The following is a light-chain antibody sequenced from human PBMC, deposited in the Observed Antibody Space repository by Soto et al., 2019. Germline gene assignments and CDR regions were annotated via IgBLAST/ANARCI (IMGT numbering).Light chain of an antibody. V-gene: IGKV1-39*01. CDR3: QQSYSTPIT. CDR1: QSISSY. Sequence: DIQMTQSPSSLSASVGDRVTITCRASQSISSYLNWYQQKPGKAPKLLIYAASSLQSGVPSRFSDSGSGTDFTLTISSLQPEDFATYYCQQSYSTPITFGQGTRLENK. CDR2: AAS. J-gene: IGKJ5*01.